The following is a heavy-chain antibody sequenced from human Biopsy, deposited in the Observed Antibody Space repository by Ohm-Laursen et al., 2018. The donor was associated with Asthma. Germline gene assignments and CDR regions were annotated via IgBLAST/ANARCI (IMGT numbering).Heavy chain of an antibody. Sequence: TLSLTCTVSYGSITSGGYYWTWIRQHPGKGLEWIGDIYHSGTTDYNSSLTSRVSISVDTSQNQFSLKLSSVTAADTAVYYCARAQDYYDSRGYYRSFDYWGQGTLVTVSS. J-gene: IGHJ4*02. CDR2: IYHSGTT. D-gene: IGHD3-22*01. CDR1: YGSITSGGYY. CDR3: ARAQDYYDSRGYYRSFDY. V-gene: IGHV4-31*03.